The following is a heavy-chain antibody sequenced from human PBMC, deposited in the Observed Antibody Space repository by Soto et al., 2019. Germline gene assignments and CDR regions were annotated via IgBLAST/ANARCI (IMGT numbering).Heavy chain of an antibody. V-gene: IGHV3-74*01. D-gene: IGHD4-17*01. J-gene: IGHJ4*02. CDR2: INVDGSSI. Sequence: EVQLVESGGGLVQPGGSLRLSCAASGFIFNGYWMHWVRQAPGKGLVWVSRINVDGSSISYVDSVKGRFTIARDNAKNTVDLQMTSLSVAETAVYYCARDIGTVTTALDYWGQGTLVIVSS. CDR1: GFIFNGYW. CDR3: ARDIGTVTTALDY.